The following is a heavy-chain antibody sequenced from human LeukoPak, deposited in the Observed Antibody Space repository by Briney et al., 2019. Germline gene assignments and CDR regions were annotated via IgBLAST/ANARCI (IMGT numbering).Heavy chain of an antibody. CDR1: GFTFSSHW. J-gene: IGHJ4*02. D-gene: IGHD1-26*01. CDR3: VRDKIVGATKNDY. CDR2: IKQDGGEK. V-gene: IGHV3-7*03. Sequence: GSLRLSCAASGFTFSSHWMSWVRQAPGKTLEWVANIKQDGGEKYYVDSVKGRFTISRDNAQNSLYLHMNSLRAEDTAVYYCVRDKIVGATKNDYWGQGILVTVSS.